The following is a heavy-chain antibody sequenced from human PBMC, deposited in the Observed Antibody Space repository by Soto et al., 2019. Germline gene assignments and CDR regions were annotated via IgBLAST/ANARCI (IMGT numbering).Heavy chain of an antibody. CDR1: GGSISSGGYY. Sequence: QVQLQESGPGLVKPSQTLSLTCTVSGGSISSGGYYWNWIRQHPGKGLEWIGYIYYIGSTYYNPSLKRRVTISLDTSQTPFPLKLSSVTAADTAVYYCARSVFPWGQGTLVTVSS. CDR3: ARSVFP. V-gene: IGHV4-31*03. CDR2: IYYIGST. J-gene: IGHJ5*02.